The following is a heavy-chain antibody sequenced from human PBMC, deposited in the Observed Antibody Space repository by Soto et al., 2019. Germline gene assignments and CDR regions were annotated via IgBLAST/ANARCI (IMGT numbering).Heavy chain of an antibody. CDR1: GYSIRNGCY. D-gene: IGHD2-21*02. CDR3: ARVGPYCGGDCYSPPP. CDR2: IYHSGST. V-gene: IGHV4-38-2*02. J-gene: IGHJ5*02. Sequence: SETLSLNCTVSGYSIRNGCYWGWIRQPPGKGLGWIGTIYHSGSTYYNPSLKSRVTISVDASENNFSLKLSSVTAADTAVYYCARVGPYCGGDCYSPPPWGQGTLVTVSS.